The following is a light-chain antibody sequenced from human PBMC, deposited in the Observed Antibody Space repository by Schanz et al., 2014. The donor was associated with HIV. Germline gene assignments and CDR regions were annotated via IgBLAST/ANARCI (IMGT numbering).Light chain of an antibody. Sequence: EKVMTQSPATLSVSPGERATLSCRASQSVGSNLAWYQQKPGQAPRLLIYGASTRANGIPARFSGAGSGTDFTLTISRLEPEDFAVYYCQHYGTSFTFGPGTKVDIK. V-gene: IGKV3D-15*01. CDR2: GAS. CDR1: QSVGSN. CDR3: QHYGTSFT. J-gene: IGKJ3*01.